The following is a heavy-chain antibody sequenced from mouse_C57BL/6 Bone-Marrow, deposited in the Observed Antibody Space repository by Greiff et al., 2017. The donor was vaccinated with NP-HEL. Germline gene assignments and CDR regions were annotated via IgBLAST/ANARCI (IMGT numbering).Heavy chain of an antibody. CDR3: ARGGIYGNYWYFDV. CDR1: GYSITSGYY. V-gene: IGHV3-6*01. Sequence: EVKLQESGPGLVKPSQSLSLTCSVTGYSITSGYYWNWIRQFPGNKLEWMGYISYDGSNNYNPSLKNRISITRDTSKNQFFLKLNSVTTEDTATYYCARGGIYGNYWYFDVWGTGTTVTVSS. D-gene: IGHD2-1*01. CDR2: ISYDGSN. J-gene: IGHJ1*03.